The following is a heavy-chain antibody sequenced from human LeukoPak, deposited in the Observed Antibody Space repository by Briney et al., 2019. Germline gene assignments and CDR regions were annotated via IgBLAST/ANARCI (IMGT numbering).Heavy chain of an antibody. CDR2: ISGSGGGT. V-gene: IGHV3-23*01. CDR1: GFTFSSCA. Sequence: GGSPRLSCAASGFTFSSCAMSWVRQAPGKGLEWVSAISGSGGGTYYADSVKGRFTISRDSSKDTLYLQLNSLRAEDTAVYYCATRDDSSGYIFWGQGTLVTVSS. J-gene: IGHJ4*02. D-gene: IGHD3-22*01. CDR3: ATRDDSSGYIF.